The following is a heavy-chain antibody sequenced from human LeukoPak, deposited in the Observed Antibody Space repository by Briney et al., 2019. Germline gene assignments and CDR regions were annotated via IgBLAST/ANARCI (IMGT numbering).Heavy chain of an antibody. CDR3: ARDSTIAVAGRTPLDY. J-gene: IGHJ4*02. CDR1: GFTFSDYG. D-gene: IGHD6-19*01. CDR2: IRYDGSKT. Sequence: GGSLRLSCEASGFTFSDYGMHWVRQAPDKGLEWEAFIRYDGSKTYYADSVKGRFTISRDNSKNTLYLQMNSLRAEDTAVYYCARDSTIAVAGRTPLDYWGQGTLVTVSS. V-gene: IGHV3-30*02.